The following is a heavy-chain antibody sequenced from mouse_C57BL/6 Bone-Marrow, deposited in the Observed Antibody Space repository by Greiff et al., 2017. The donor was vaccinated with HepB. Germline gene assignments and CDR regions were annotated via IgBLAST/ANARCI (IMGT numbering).Heavy chain of an antibody. V-gene: IGHV1-82*01. Sequence: QVQLQHSGPELVKPGASVKISCKASGYAFSSSWMNWVKQRPGKGLEWIGRIYPGDGDTNYNGKFKGKATLTADKSSSTAYMQLSSLTSEDSAVYFCARWGSNYLYYFDYWGQGTTLTVSS. CDR3: ARWGSNYLYYFDY. J-gene: IGHJ2*01. CDR2: IYPGDGDT. D-gene: IGHD2-5*01. CDR1: GYAFSSSW.